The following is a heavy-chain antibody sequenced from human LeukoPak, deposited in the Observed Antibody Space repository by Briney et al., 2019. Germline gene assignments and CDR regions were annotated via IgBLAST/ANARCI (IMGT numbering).Heavy chain of an antibody. J-gene: IGHJ4*02. Sequence: GGSLRLSCAASGFTFSNYWMSWVRQAPGKGLEWVANIKEDGSEKYYVDSVKGRFTISRDNAKNSLYLQMDSLRAEDTVVYYCARDLSYSSSSGGSFDYWGQGTLVTVSS. CDR2: IKEDGSEK. CDR1: GFTFSNYW. V-gene: IGHV3-7*05. CDR3: ARDLSYSSSSGGSFDY. D-gene: IGHD6-6*01.